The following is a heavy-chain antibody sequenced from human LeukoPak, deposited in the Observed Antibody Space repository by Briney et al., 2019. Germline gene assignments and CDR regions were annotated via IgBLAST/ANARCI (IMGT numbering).Heavy chain of an antibody. J-gene: IGHJ3*02. Sequence: PGGSLRLSCAASGFTFSSYWMHWVRQAPGKGLVWVPRINSDGSSTSYADSVKGRFTISRDNSKNTLYLQMNSLRAEDTAVYYCAKSPLRGYDAFDIWGQGTMVTVSS. V-gene: IGHV3-74*01. CDR2: INSDGSST. D-gene: IGHD2-15*01. CDR3: AKSPLRGYDAFDI. CDR1: GFTFSSYW.